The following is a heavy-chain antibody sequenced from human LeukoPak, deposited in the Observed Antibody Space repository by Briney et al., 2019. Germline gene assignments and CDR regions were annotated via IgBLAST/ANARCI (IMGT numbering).Heavy chain of an antibody. Sequence: SETLSLTCNVSGGFISSYYLSWIRQPAGKGLEWIGRIYTSGSTYYNPSLKSRVTISVDTSKNQFSLKLSSVTAADTAVYYCARVGRWLQAPLFDYWGQGTLVTVSS. V-gene: IGHV4-4*07. CDR2: IYTSGST. J-gene: IGHJ4*02. D-gene: IGHD5-24*01. CDR3: ARVGRWLQAPLFDY. CDR1: GGFISSYY.